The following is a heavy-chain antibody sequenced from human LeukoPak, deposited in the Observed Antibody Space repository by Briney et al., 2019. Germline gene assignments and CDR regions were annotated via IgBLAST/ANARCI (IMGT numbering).Heavy chain of an antibody. CDR1: GFSLGTSEVG. Sequence: SGPTLVRPTQTLTLTCTFSGFSLGTSEVGVGWIRQPPGQALEWLAIIYWDDDKRNNPSLKGRLTITKDTSNNQVVLTMTAMDPLDTGTYFCAHRPIALRQRGFDYWGQGTMVTVSS. CDR2: IYWDDDK. J-gene: IGHJ4*02. V-gene: IGHV2-5*02. CDR3: AHRPIALRQRGFDY. D-gene: IGHD1-1*01.